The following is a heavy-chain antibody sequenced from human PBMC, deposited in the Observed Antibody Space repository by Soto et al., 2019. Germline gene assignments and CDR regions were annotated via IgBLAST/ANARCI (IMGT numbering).Heavy chain of an antibody. CDR2: IGESGSDT. Sequence: PGGSLRLSCAASGFTFSNYAMTWVRQPPGKGLEWVSTIGESGSDTYYADSLKGRITISKDNYKNSAYLQMNSLKIDDTAVYYCVRVDKQLGTTSFDHWGQGILVTVSS. J-gene: IGHJ4*02. CDR1: GFTFSNYA. D-gene: IGHD1-1*01. V-gene: IGHV3-23*01. CDR3: VRVDKQLGTTSFDH.